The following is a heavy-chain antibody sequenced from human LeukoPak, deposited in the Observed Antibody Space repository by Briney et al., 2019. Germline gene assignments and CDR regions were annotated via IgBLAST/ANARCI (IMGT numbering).Heavy chain of an antibody. V-gene: IGHV3-30-3*01. J-gene: IGHJ3*02. D-gene: IGHD3-10*01. CDR3: ARWTEIDDSGHDAFDI. CDR1: GFTFSDYT. CDR2: FSSDGGNK. Sequence: GRSLRLSCAASGFTFSDYTVHWVRQAPGKGLDWVAVFSSDGGNKYYADSVKGRFTISRDNSKNTLSLQMNSLRVEDMAVYYCARWTEIDDSGHDAFDIWGQGTMVTVSS.